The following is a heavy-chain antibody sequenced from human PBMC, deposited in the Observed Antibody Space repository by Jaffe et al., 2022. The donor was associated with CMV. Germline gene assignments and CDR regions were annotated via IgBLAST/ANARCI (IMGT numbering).Heavy chain of an antibody. D-gene: IGHD1-26*01. CDR2: IYSGGST. J-gene: IGHJ6*02. CDR1: GFTVSSNY. CDR3: ARDGKSGSYPHYYYYYGMDV. Sequence: EVQLVESGGGLIQPGGSLRLSCAASGFTVSSNYMSWVRQAPGKGLEWVSVIYSGGSTYYADSVKGRFTISRDNSKNTLYLQMNSLRAEDTAVYYCARDGKSGSYPHYYYYYGMDVWGQGTTVTVSS. V-gene: IGHV3-53*01.